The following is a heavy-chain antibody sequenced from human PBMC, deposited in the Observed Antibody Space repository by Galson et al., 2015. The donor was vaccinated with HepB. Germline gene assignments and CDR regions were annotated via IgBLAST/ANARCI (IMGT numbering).Heavy chain of an antibody. D-gene: IGHD6-13*01. CDR2: IRSKAYGGTT. V-gene: IGHV3-49*03. Sequence: SLRLSCAASGFTFGDYAMSWFRQAPGKGLEWVGFIRSKAYGGTTEYAASVKGRFTISRDDSKSIAYLQMNSLKTEDTAVYYCTRDVLCSWYCGYYYGMDVWGQGTTVTVSS. CDR3: TRDVLCSWYCGYYYGMDV. J-gene: IGHJ6*02. CDR1: GFTFGDYA.